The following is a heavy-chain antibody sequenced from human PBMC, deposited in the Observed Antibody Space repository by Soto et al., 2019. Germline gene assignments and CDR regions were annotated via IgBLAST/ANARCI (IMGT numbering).Heavy chain of an antibody. J-gene: IGHJ4*02. Sequence: SVKVSCNASGGTFSSYAISWVRQAPGQALEWMGGIIPIFGTANYAQKFQGRVTITADKSTSTAYMELSSLRSEDTAVYYCASSYCSGGSCYSGEVHYWGQGTLVTVSS. CDR1: GGTFSSYA. D-gene: IGHD2-15*01. V-gene: IGHV1-69*06. CDR2: IIPIFGTA. CDR3: ASSYCSGGSCYSGEVHY.